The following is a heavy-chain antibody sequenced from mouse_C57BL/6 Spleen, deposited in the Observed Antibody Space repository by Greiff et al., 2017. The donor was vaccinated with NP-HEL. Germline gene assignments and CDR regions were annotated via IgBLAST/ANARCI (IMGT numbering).Heavy chain of an antibody. CDR3: TREAYYYGSSYGYFDV. CDR1: GYTFTDYE. V-gene: IGHV1-15*01. J-gene: IGHJ1*03. Sequence: QVQLQQSGAELVRPGASVTLSCKASGYTFTDYEMHWVKQTPVHGLEWIGAIDPETGGTAYNQKFKGKAILTADKSSSTAYMELRSLTSEDSAVYYCTREAYYYGSSYGYFDVWGTGTTVTVSS. D-gene: IGHD1-1*01. CDR2: IDPETGGT.